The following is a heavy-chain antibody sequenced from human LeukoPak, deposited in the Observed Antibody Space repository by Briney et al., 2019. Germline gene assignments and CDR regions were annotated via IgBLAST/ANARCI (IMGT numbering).Heavy chain of an antibody. CDR1: GGSISSYY. V-gene: IGHV4-59*01. CDR3: ARATTGHSSWAPNLDY. CDR2: IYYSGST. J-gene: IGHJ4*02. D-gene: IGHD6-13*01. Sequence: PSQTLSLTCTVSGGSISSYYWSWIRHPPGPGLEWIGYIYYSGSTNYNPSLKSRVTISVDTSKNQFSLKLSSVTAADTAVYYCARATTGHSSWAPNLDYWGQGTLVTVSS.